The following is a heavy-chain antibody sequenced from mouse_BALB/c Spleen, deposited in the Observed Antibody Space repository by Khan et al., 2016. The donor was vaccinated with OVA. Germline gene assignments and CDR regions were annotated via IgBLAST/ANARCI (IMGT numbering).Heavy chain of an antibody. CDR2: INSDGIYT. D-gene: IGHD1-1*01. J-gene: IGHJ3*01. CDR1: GFTFSTYA. V-gene: IGHV5-9-3*01. Sequence: EVELVESGGGLVKPGGSLKLSCAASGFTFSTYAMSWVRQTPEKRLEWVATINSDGIYTYYPDSVKGRFTISRDDAKDTLYLQMSRLRSEDAAMYYCARHNYGPFAYWGQGTLVTVSA. CDR3: ARHNYGPFAY.